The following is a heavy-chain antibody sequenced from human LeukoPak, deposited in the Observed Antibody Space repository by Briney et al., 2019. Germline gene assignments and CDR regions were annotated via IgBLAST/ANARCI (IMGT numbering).Heavy chain of an antibody. Sequence: GGSLRLSCAASGLTFSSHWMHWVRQAPGKGLVWVSRITNDGSSTTYADSVKGRFTISRDNAKNTLYLQINSLRAEDTAVYYCTRDRGGNYYDSSGIDYWGQGTLVTVSS. D-gene: IGHD3-22*01. V-gene: IGHV3-74*01. CDR2: ITNDGSST. CDR3: TRDRGGNYYDSSGIDY. CDR1: GLTFSSHW. J-gene: IGHJ4*02.